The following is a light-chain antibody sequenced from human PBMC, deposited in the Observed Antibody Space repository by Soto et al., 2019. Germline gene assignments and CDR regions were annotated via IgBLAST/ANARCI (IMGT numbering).Light chain of an antibody. Sequence: DIQLTQSPSFLSASVGDRVTITCRASQGISSHLAWYQQKPGKAPKFLIYAASTLQSGVPSRFSGSGSGTEFTLTISSLQPEDFATYYCQRLDNYPITFGQGTRLEIK. J-gene: IGKJ5*01. CDR2: AAS. CDR3: QRLDNYPIT. CDR1: QGISSH. V-gene: IGKV1-9*01.